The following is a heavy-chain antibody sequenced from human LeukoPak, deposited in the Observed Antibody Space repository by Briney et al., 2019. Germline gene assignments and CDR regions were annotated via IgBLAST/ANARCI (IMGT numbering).Heavy chain of an antibody. CDR2: INSDGSST. J-gene: IGHJ4*02. CDR3: ARGGYGDARSDY. V-gene: IGHV3-74*01. Sequence: PGGSLRLSCAASGFTFSSYWMHWDRQAPGKVLVWVSRINSDGSSTSYADSVKGRFTISRDNAKNTLYLQMNSLRAEDTAVYYCARGGYGDARSDYWGQGTLVTVSS. CDR1: GFTFSSYW. D-gene: IGHD4-17*01.